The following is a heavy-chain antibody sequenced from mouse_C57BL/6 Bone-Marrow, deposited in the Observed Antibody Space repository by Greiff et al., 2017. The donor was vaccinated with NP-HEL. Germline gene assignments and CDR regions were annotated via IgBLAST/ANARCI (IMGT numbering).Heavy chain of an antibody. CDR3: TRYPYYYGSSGYFDV. CDR1: GYTFTDYE. D-gene: IGHD1-1*01. J-gene: IGHJ1*03. CDR2: IDPETGGT. V-gene: IGHV1-15*01. Sequence: VQLQESGAELVRPGASVTLSCKASGYTFTDYEMHWVKQTPVHGLEWIGAIDPETGGTAYNQKFKGKAILTADKSSSTAYMELRSLTSEDSAVYYCTRYPYYYGSSGYFDVWGTGTTVTVSS.